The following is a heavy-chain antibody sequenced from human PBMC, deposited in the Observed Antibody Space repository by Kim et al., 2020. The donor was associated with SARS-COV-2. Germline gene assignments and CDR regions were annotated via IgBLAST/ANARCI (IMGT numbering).Heavy chain of an antibody. V-gene: IGHV4-59*13. J-gene: IGHJ2*01. CDR3: AGIAAAGPGGHWYFDL. CDR2: IYYSGST. D-gene: IGHD6-13*01. CDR1: GGSISSYY. Sequence: SETLSLTCTVSGGSISSYYWSWIRQPPGKGLEWIGYIYYSGSTNYNPSLKSRVTISVDTSKNQFSLKLSSVTAADTAVYYCAGIAAAGPGGHWYFDLWGRGTLVTVSS.